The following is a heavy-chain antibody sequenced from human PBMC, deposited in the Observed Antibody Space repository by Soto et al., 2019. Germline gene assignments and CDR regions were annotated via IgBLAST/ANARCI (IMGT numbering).Heavy chain of an antibody. D-gene: IGHD3-9*01. Sequence: GGSLRLSCSASGFTFSSYTMHWVRQAPGKGLEYFSAINPNGGHTHYADSVKGRFTISRDNSKNTLYLQMNSLRAEDTAVYYCAKDRFLQLRYFDRGVKPGYYFDYWGQGTLVTVSS. V-gene: IGHV3-64*04. CDR2: INPNGGHT. CDR3: AKDRFLQLRYFDRGVKPGYYFDY. J-gene: IGHJ4*02. CDR1: GFTFSSYT.